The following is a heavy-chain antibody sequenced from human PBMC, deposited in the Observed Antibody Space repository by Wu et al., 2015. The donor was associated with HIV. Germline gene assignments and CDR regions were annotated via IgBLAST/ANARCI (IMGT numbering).Heavy chain of an antibody. D-gene: IGHD3-10*01. CDR3: ASHSRPGLDAFDI. V-gene: IGHV1-69*12. CDR1: GGTLSSYE. CDR2: IIPMFGTL. Sequence: QVQLVQSGAEVKKPGSSVKVSCKASGGTLSSYEISWVRQAPGQGLEWMGGIIPMFGTLNYAQKFKGRVTITAEESTSTGYMELSSLRSEDTAVYYCASHSRPGLDAFDIWGQGTMVTVSS. J-gene: IGHJ3*02.